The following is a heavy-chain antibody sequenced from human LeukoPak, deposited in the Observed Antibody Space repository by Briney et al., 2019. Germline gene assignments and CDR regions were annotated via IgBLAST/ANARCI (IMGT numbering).Heavy chain of an antibody. J-gene: IGHJ6*03. V-gene: IGHV4-4*07. CDR3: ARAQYSSGWYGDYYYYMDV. CDR2: IYTSGST. D-gene: IGHD6-19*01. CDR1: GGSISSYY. Sequence: SETLSLTCTVSGGSISSYYWSWIRQPPGKGLEWIGRIYTSGSTNYNPSLKSRVTISVDTSKNQFSLKLSTVTAADTAVYYCARAQYSSGWYGDYYYYMDVWGKGTTVTVSS.